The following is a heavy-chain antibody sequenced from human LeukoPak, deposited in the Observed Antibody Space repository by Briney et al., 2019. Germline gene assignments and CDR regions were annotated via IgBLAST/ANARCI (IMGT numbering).Heavy chain of an antibody. V-gene: IGHV4-39*07. CDR2: IYYSGST. CDR1: GGSISSSSYY. D-gene: IGHD1-26*01. Sequence: SETLSLTCIVSGGSISSSSYYWGWIRQPPGKGLEWIGSIYYSGSTNYNPSLKSRVTISVDTSKNQFSLKLSSVTAADTAVYYCARDVRGYGGPFDYWGQGTLVTVSS. J-gene: IGHJ4*02. CDR3: ARDVRGYGGPFDY.